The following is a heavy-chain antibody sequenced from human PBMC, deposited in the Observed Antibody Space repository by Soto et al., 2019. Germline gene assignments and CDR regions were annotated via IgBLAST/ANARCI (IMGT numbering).Heavy chain of an antibody. D-gene: IGHD5-12*01. CDR3: ARGRIVASIHDAFEI. J-gene: IGHJ3*02. Sequence: QGQLLQSGDEVKTPGASVRVSCRASGYPFTSYGISWVRQAPGHGLEWVAWISAYNGNRDIAQKFQGRVTMTLETSTGTAHMEMGDLTSAETAVYYCARGRIVASIHDAFEIWGQGTNVTVSS. CDR1: GYPFTSYG. CDR2: ISAYNGNR. V-gene: IGHV1-18*01.